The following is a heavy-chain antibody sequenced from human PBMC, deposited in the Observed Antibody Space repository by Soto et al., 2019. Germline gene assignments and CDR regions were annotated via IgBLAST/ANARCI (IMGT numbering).Heavy chain of an antibody. CDR2: ITPFNGNT. D-gene: IGHD3-22*01. CDR1: PNNFTSVY. V-gene: IGHV1-45*02. Sequence: VRVSCIRCPNNFTSVYLHWVRQARGQALEWMGWITPFNGNTKYAKKFQDRVTFTGDTSLNTAYMELSSLRSDDTAMFYCASGRYDASGYFDYWGQGTLVTVSS. CDR3: ASGRYDASGYFDY. J-gene: IGHJ4*02.